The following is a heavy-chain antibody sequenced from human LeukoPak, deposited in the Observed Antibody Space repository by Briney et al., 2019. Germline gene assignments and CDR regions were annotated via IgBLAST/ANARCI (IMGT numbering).Heavy chain of an antibody. CDR1: GGSISSGGYY. Sequence: SQTLSLTCTVSGGSISSGGYYWSWIRQHPGKGLEWIGYIYYSGSTYYNPSLKSRVTISVDTSKNQFSLKLSSVTAADTAVYYCAREARGVVATRWFDPWGQGTLVTVSS. CDR3: AREARGVVATRWFDP. V-gene: IGHV4-31*03. D-gene: IGHD2-15*01. CDR2: IYYSGST. J-gene: IGHJ5*02.